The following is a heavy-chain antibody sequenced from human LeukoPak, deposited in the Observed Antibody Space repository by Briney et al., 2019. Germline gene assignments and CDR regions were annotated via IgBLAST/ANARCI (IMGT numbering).Heavy chain of an antibody. D-gene: IGHD4-11*01. J-gene: IGHJ6*03. CDR2: ISSSSSYI. Sequence: GGSLRLSCAASGFTFSSYSMNWVRQAPGQGLESVSSISSSSSYIYYADSVKGRFTISSDNAKNSLYLQMNSLRAEDTAVYYCAREDYSNKYYYYYMDVWGKGTTVTVSS. CDR3: AREDYSNKYYYYYMDV. V-gene: IGHV3-21*01. CDR1: GFTFSSYS.